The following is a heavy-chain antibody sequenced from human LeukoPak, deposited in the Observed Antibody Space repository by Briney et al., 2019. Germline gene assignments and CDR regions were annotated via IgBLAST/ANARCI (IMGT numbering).Heavy chain of an antibody. CDR1: GGSFSGYY. CDR2: INHSGST. CDR3: ARGTIPLIAAAPYYYYGMDV. Sequence: ETLSLTCAVYGGSFSGYYWSWIRQPPGKGLEWIGEINHSGSTNYNPSLKSRVTISVDTSKNQFSLKLSSVTAADTAVYYCARGTIPLIAAAPYYYYGMDVWGQGTTVTVSS. D-gene: IGHD6-13*01. J-gene: IGHJ6*02. V-gene: IGHV4-34*01.